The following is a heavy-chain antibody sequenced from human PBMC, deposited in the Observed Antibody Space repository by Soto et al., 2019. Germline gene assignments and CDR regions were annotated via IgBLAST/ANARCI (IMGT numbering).Heavy chain of an antibody. J-gene: IGHJ4*02. D-gene: IGHD2-21*02. V-gene: IGHV3-30-3*01. CDR1: GFIFSNYV. CDR3: ARSYCGDDCALDH. CDR2: ISYDGNSK. Sequence: GGSLRLSCAASGFIFSNYVMHWVRQAPGKGLEWVAVISYDGNSKHYADSVKGRFTISRDNSKSTLYVQMNSLRVGDTAVYHCARSYCGDDCALDHWGQGTLVTVSS.